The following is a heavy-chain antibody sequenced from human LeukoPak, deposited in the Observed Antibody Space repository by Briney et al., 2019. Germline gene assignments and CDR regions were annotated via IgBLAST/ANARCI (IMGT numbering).Heavy chain of an antibody. Sequence: ASVKVSCKASGYTFTSYDINWVRQATGQGLEWMGWMNPNSGNTGYAQKFRGRVTMTRNTSISTAYMELSSLRSEDTAVYYCARKGRNSSGWSPFDYWGQGTLVTVSS. D-gene: IGHD6-19*01. CDR3: ARKGRNSSGWSPFDY. J-gene: IGHJ4*02. CDR1: GYTFTSYD. CDR2: MNPNSGNT. V-gene: IGHV1-8*01.